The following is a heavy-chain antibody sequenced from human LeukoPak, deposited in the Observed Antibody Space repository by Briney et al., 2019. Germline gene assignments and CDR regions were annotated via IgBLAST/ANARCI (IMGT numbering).Heavy chain of an antibody. CDR1: GFTFDDYA. V-gene: IGHV3-9*01. CDR3: ARASGDYDSSGYQPFDY. J-gene: IGHJ4*02. D-gene: IGHD3-22*01. Sequence: PGGSLRLSCAASGFTFDDYAMHWVRQAPGKGLGWVSGISWNSGSIGYADSVKGRFTISRDNAKNSLYLQMNSLRAEDTALYYCARASGDYDSSGYQPFDYWGQGTLVTVSS. CDR2: ISWNSGSI.